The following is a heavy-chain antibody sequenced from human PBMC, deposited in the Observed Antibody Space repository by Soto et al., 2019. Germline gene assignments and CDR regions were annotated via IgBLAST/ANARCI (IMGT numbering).Heavy chain of an antibody. CDR3: AREVITFGGVIVNDAFDI. D-gene: IGHD3-16*02. Sequence: QVQLVQSGAEVKKPGASVKVSCKASGYTFTSYGISWVRQAPGQGLEWMGWISAYNGNTNYAQKLQGRVTMTTDTSTSTAYMELRSLRSDDTAVYYCAREVITFGGVIVNDAFDIWGQGTMVTVSS. V-gene: IGHV1-18*01. CDR1: GYTFTSYG. CDR2: ISAYNGNT. J-gene: IGHJ3*02.